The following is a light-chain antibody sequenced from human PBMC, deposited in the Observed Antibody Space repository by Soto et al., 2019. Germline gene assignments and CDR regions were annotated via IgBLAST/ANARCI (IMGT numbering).Light chain of an antibody. CDR3: HQYSNLPVT. CDR1: QSISSW. J-gene: IGKJ4*01. CDR2: DAS. V-gene: IGKV1-5*01. Sequence: DIQMTQSPSTLSASVGDRVTITCRASQSISSWLAWYQQKPGKAPKLLIYDASSLESGVPSRFSGSGSGTEFTLTISRLEPEDFAVYYCHQYSNLPVTFGGGTKVDIK.